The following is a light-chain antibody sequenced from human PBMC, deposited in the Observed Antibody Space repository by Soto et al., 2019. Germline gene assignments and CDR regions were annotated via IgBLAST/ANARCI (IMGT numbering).Light chain of an antibody. V-gene: IGLV1-40*01. Sequence: VLTQPPSVSGVPGQRVTISCTGSSSNIGAGYDVHWYQQLPGTAPKLLIYGNSNRPSGVPDRFSGSKSGTSASLAITGLQAEDDADYYCQSYDSSLSGSYVFGTGTKVT. J-gene: IGLJ1*01. CDR2: GNS. CDR3: QSYDSSLSGSYV. CDR1: SSNIGAGYD.